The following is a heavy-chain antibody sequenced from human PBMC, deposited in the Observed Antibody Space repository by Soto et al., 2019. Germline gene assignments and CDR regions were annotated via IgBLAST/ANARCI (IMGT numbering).Heavy chain of an antibody. CDR2: ISGSGGST. CDR3: ASRTAKQWPSVPTDAFDI. D-gene: IGHD6-19*01. J-gene: IGHJ3*02. V-gene: IGHV3-23*01. CDR1: GFTFSSYA. Sequence: EVQLLESGGGLVQPGGSLRLSCAASGFTFSSYAMSWVRQAPGKGLEWVSAISGSGGSTYYADSVKGRFTISRDNSKNTLYLQMNSLRAEDTAVYYCASRTAKQWPSVPTDAFDIWGQGTMVTVSS.